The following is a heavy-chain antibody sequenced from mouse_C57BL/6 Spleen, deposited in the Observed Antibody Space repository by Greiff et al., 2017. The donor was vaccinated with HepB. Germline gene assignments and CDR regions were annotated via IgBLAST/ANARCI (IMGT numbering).Heavy chain of an antibody. J-gene: IGHJ4*01. V-gene: IGHV1-55*01. CDR2: IYPGSGST. CDR1: GYTFTSYW. CDR3: ARRLYDYDAMDY. Sequence: QVQLQQSGAELVKPGASVKMSCKASGYTFTSYWITWVKQRPGQGLEWLGDIYPGSGSTNYNEKFKSKATLTVDTSSSTAYMQLSSLTSEDSAVYYCARRLYDYDAMDYWGQGTSVTVSS. D-gene: IGHD2-3*01.